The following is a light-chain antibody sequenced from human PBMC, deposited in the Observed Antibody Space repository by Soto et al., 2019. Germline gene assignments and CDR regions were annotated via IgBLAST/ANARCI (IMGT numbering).Light chain of an antibody. CDR3: QQYGSSPKT. Sequence: EIVLTQYPGTLSLSPGERATLSCRASQSVGSSYLAWYQQKPGQAPRLLIYDASRRATGIPDRLSGSGSGTDFTLTISRLEPEDFALYYCQQYGSSPKTFGQGTKVDIK. J-gene: IGKJ1*01. V-gene: IGKV3-20*01. CDR2: DAS. CDR1: QSVGSSY.